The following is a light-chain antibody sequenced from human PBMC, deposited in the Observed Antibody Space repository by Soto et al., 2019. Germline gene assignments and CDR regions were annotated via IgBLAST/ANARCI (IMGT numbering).Light chain of an antibody. CDR3: KQYYTYFRYT. J-gene: IGKJ2*01. CDR2: DAY. CDR1: QNINSK. V-gene: IGKV1-5*01. Sequence: DIQMTQSPSTLSASVGDRVAITCRASQNINSKLAWYQKKPGKAPKLLISDAYNLESGVPSRFSGSVSGTEFTLTIGGLQPDDFATYYCKQYYTYFRYTFGQWTKLYIK.